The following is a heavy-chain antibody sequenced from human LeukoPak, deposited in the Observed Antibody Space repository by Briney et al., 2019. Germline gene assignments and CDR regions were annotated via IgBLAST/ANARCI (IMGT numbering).Heavy chain of an antibody. CDR1: GFTVSSYW. CDR2: INGDGSST. Sequence: GGSLRLSCAASGFTVSSYWMYWVRQAPGKGLVWVSLINGDGSSTSYADSVEGRFTISSDNAKNTLYLQMNSLRGEDTAVYYCAREMYCSGGSCYGDAFDIWGQGTMVTVSS. V-gene: IGHV3-74*01. D-gene: IGHD2-15*01. J-gene: IGHJ3*02. CDR3: AREMYCSGGSCYGDAFDI.